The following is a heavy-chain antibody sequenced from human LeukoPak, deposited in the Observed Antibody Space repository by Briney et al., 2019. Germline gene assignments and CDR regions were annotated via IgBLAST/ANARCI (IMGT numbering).Heavy chain of an antibody. CDR2: IQYDGSRK. Sequence: GGSLRLTCATSGFTFSTSDMHWVRQAPGKGLEWVSFIQYDGSRKNYVDSVKGRFTISRDNSKNTLYLQMFSLRPEDTAVYFCAKDLILWGQGTVVTVSS. CDR1: GFTFSTSD. CDR3: AKDLIL. V-gene: IGHV3-30*02. J-gene: IGHJ3*01.